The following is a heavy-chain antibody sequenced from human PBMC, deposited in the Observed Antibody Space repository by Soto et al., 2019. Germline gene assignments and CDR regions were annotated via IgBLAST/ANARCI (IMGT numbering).Heavy chain of an antibody. V-gene: IGHV3-33*01. CDR3: ARDPTYSGYSRLGFFDY. Sequence: GGSLRLSCAASGFTFSTYGVHWVRQAPGKGLEWVAVVWSDGSKELYADSVKDRFTIFRDNSQNTVYLQMNSLRAEDTAVYYCARDPTYSGYSRLGFFDYWGQGTLVTVSS. J-gene: IGHJ4*02. D-gene: IGHD5-12*01. CDR1: GFTFSTYG. CDR2: VWSDGSKE.